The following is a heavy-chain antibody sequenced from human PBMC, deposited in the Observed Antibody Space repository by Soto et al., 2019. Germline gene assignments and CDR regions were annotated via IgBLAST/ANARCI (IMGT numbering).Heavy chain of an antibody. J-gene: IGHJ4*02. V-gene: IGHV3-30-3*01. D-gene: IGHD3-22*01. Sequence: PRGSLQISCADSGFTFSRYTLQWVRQAPGKGLEWVEFISYDGGNEYYADSVKGRFTIFRDNSKNTLYLQMNRLRSEDTAVYYCARVRYYDSSGYLPLDYWGQGT. CDR2: ISYDGGNE. CDR3: ARVRYYDSSGYLPLDY. CDR1: GFTFSRYT.